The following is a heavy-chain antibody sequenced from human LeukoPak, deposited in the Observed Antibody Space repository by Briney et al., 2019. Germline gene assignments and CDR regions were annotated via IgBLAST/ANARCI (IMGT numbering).Heavy chain of an antibody. J-gene: IGHJ3*02. D-gene: IGHD4-17*01. CDR1: GFTFDDYA. Sequence: PGGSLRLSCAASGFTFDDYAMHWVRQAPGKGLEWVSGISWNSGSIGYADSVKGRFTISRDNAKNSLYLQMNSLRAEDTALYYCAKVRSGDHPSDAFDIWGQGTMVTVSS. CDR2: ISWNSGSI. V-gene: IGHV3-9*01. CDR3: AKVRSGDHPSDAFDI.